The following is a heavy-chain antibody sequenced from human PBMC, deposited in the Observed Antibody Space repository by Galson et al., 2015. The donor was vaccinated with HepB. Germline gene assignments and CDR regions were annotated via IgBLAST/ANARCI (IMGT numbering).Heavy chain of an antibody. V-gene: IGHV3-21*01. CDR1: GFSFSAYA. Sequence: SLRLSCAASGFSFSAYAMNWVRQAPGEGLEWVSALSRDSIYIYYADSVKGRFTISRDNAKNSVYLQMDSLRVEDTAVYYCVKDPPPNRPGTPAAPDDQIWGQGTMVTVSS. J-gene: IGHJ3*02. D-gene: IGHD2/OR15-2a*01. CDR2: LSRDSIYI. CDR3: VKDPPPNRPGTPAAPDDQI.